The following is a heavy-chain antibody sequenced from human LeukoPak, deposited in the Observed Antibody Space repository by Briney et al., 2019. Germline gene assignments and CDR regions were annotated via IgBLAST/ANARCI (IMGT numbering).Heavy chain of an antibody. CDR3: AREDATVVSRGGWFDP. V-gene: IGHV4-30-2*01. Sequence: SETLSLTCTVSGGSISSGGYYWSWIRQPPGKGLEWIGYIYHSGSTYYNPSLKSRVAISVDRSKNQFSLKLSSVTAADTAVYYCAREDATVVSRGGWFDPWGQGTLVTVSS. J-gene: IGHJ5*02. D-gene: IGHD4-23*01. CDR1: GGSISSGGYY. CDR2: IYHSGST.